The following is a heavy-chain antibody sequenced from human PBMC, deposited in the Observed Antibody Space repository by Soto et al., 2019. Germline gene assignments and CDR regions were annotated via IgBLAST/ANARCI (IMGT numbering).Heavy chain of an antibody. CDR3: ARGPDVNY. CDR2: INHSGST. V-gene: IGHV4-34*01. CDR1: GGSFSGYY. Sequence: SETLSLTCAVYGGSFSGYYWSWIRQPPGKGLEWIGEINHSGSTNYNPSLKSRVTISVDTSKNQFSLKLSSVTAADTAVYCCARGPDVNYWGQGTLVTVSS. J-gene: IGHJ4*02.